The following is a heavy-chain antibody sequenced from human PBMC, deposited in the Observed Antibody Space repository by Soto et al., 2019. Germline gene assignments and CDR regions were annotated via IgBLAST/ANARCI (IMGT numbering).Heavy chain of an antibody. V-gene: IGHV3-7*01. CDR3: EREGSGWYFPGHPNYGMDV. CDR2: IKQDGSEK. J-gene: IGHJ6*02. Sequence: EVQLVESGGGLVQPGGSLRLSCAASRFTFSRYWMSWVRQAPGKGLEWVANIKQDGSEKYYVDSVKGRFTISRDNAKNSVYLQKNSLRAEDTAVYYCEREGSGWYFPGHPNYGMDVWGQGTTVTVSS. CDR1: RFTFSRYW. D-gene: IGHD6-19*01.